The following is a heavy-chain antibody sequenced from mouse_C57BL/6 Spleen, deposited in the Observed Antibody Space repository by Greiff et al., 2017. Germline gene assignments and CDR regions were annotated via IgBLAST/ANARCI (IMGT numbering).Heavy chain of an antibody. Sequence: EVKLVESGGGLVQPKGSLKLSCAASGFTFNTYAMHWVRQAPGKGLEWVARIRSKSSNYATYYADSVKDRFTISRDDSQSMLYLQMNNLKTEDTAMYYCVREGDYDGEGRYAMDYWGQGTSVTVSS. CDR1: GFTFNTYA. V-gene: IGHV10-3*01. CDR3: VREGDYDGEGRYAMDY. D-gene: IGHD2-4*01. CDR2: IRSKSSNYAT. J-gene: IGHJ4*01.